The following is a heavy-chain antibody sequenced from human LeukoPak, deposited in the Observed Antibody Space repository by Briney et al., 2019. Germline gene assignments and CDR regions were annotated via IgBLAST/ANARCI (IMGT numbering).Heavy chain of an antibody. CDR2: ISSSSSYI. J-gene: IGHJ4*02. V-gene: IGHV3-21*01. CDR3: ARYEWEPHMDY. D-gene: IGHD1-26*01. Sequence: GESLRLSCAASGFTFSPYGMNWVRQAPGKGLEWVSSISSSSSYIYYADSVKGRFTISRDNAKNSLYLQMNSLRAEDTAVYYCARYEWEPHMDYWGQGTLVTVSS. CDR1: GFTFSPYG.